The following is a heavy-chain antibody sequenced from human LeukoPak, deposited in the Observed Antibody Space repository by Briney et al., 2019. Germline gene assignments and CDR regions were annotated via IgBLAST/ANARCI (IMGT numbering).Heavy chain of an antibody. CDR3: ARGKDTSAYRALDS. CDR2: IIPIFGTT. D-gene: IGHD3-22*01. J-gene: IGHJ4*02. CDR1: GDTFSSSA. Sequence: SVKVSCKASGDTFSSSAISWVRQAPGQGLEWMGGIIPIFGTTDYAQKFRGRITITADESTSTAYMEISSLRSEDSAVYYCARGKDTSAYRALDSWGQGTLVTVSS. V-gene: IGHV1-69*13.